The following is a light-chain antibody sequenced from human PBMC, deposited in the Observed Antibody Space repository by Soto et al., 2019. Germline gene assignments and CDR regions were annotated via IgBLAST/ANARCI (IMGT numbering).Light chain of an antibody. J-gene: IGLJ1*01. V-gene: IGLV2-8*01. Sequence: QSALTQPPAASGSPGQSVTISCTGTSGDVGDYDYVSWYQQHPGKAPKLMIYAVSRRPSGVPDRFSGSKSGNTASLTVSGLQAEDEADYYCRSYAGSNSYVFGTGTKVTVL. CDR1: SGDVGDYDY. CDR2: AVS. CDR3: RSYAGSNSYV.